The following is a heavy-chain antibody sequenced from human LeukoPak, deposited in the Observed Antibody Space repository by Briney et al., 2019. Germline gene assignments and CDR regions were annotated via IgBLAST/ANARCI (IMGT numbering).Heavy chain of an antibody. CDR3: ARDPSDDILTGYSDY. CDR1: GFTFSSYG. J-gene: IGHJ4*02. CDR2: IWYDGSSK. Sequence: GGSLRLSCAASGFTFSSYGMHWVRQAPGKGLEWVAVIWYDGSSKYYADSVKGRFTISRDNSKNTLYLQMNSLRAEDTAVYYCARDPSDDILTGYSDYWGQGTLVTVSS. V-gene: IGHV3-33*01. D-gene: IGHD3-9*01.